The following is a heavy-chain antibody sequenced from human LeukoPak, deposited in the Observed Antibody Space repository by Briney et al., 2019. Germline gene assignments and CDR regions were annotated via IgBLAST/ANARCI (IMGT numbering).Heavy chain of an antibody. CDR1: GFTFDDYG. D-gene: IGHD4-17*01. CDR3: ARDGDYGTYYYYMDV. V-gene: IGHV3-20*04. J-gene: IGHJ6*03. Sequence: GGSLRLSCAASGFTFDDYGMSWFRQAPGKGLEWVSGINWNGGSTGYADSVKGRFTISRDNAKNSLYLQMNSLRAEDTALYYCARDGDYGTYYYYMDVWGKGTTVTVSS. CDR2: INWNGGST.